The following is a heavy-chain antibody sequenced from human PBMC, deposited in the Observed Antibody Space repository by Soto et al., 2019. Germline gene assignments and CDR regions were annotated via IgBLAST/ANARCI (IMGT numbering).Heavy chain of an antibody. CDR1: GFTFSSYG. J-gene: IGHJ6*02. CDR2: ISYDGSNK. Sequence: GESLKISCAASGFTFSSYGMHWVRQAPGKGLEWVAVISYDGSNKYYADSVKGRFTISRDNSKNTLYLQMNSLRAEDTAVYYCAKAQGFIAVAGRMDVWGQGTTVTVSS. V-gene: IGHV3-30*18. D-gene: IGHD6-19*01. CDR3: AKAQGFIAVAGRMDV.